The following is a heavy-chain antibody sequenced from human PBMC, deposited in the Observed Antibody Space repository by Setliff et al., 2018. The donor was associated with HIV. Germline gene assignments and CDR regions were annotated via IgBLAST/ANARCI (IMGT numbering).Heavy chain of an antibody. V-gene: IGHV1-18*01. CDR3: ARGKTWLRFLDY. D-gene: IGHD5-12*01. J-gene: IGHJ4*02. Sequence: ASVKVSCKASGYTFNNYGISWVRQAPGQGLEWMGWINTHSGYTNYARNVQGRVTVTMDTSTSTAYMELRRLKSDDTAVYYCARGKTWLRFLDYWGQGTLVTVS. CDR2: INTHSGYT. CDR1: GYTFNNYG.